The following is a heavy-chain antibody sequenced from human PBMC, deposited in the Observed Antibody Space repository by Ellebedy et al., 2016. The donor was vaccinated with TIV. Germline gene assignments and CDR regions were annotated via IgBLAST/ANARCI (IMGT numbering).Heavy chain of an antibody. Sequence: GGSLRLSXAASGFTFDSYAMAWVRQAPGQGLEWVSAISGSGGTTYYADSVKGRLTISRDNSKNTLYLQMNSLRADDTAVYYCAKMSAAADTTGWHWYFDYWGQGTLVTVSS. CDR3: AKMSAAADTTGWHWYFDY. D-gene: IGHD6-25*01. J-gene: IGHJ4*02. CDR1: GFTFDSYA. V-gene: IGHV3-23*01. CDR2: ISGSGGTT.